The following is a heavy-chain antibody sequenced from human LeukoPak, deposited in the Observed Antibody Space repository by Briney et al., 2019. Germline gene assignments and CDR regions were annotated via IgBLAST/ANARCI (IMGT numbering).Heavy chain of an antibody. D-gene: IGHD6-19*01. CDR3: ARRLKRGGWTWGY. Sequence: ASVKVSCKASGYTFTSYDINWVRQATGQGFEWMGWMSPSTGNTGYAQKFQGRVTMTRYTSVSTAYMELSSLRSEDTAVYYCARRLKRGGWTWGYWGQGTLVTVSS. V-gene: IGHV1-8*01. J-gene: IGHJ4*02. CDR2: MSPSTGNT. CDR1: GYTFTSYD.